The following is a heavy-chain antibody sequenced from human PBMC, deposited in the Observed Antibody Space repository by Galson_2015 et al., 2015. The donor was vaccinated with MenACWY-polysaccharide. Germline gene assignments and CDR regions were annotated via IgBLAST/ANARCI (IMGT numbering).Heavy chain of an antibody. CDR1: GFIFTNHW. CDR3: AREGLVEAFEN. CDR2: IRQDGFEK. D-gene: IGHD2-8*02. V-gene: IGHV3-7*01. J-gene: IGHJ3*02. Sequence: SLRLPCATSGFIFTNHWMSWVRQAPGKGLEWVANIRQDGFEKYHVDSVKGRFTISRDNAENSVFLQMNSLRVEDTAVYYCAREGLVEAFENWGQGTMVTVSS.